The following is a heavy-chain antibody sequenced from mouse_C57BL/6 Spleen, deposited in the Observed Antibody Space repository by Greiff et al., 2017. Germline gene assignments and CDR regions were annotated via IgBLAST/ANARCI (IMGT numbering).Heavy chain of an antibody. Sequence: EVTLVESGGGLVKPGGSLKLSCAASGFTFSSYAMSWVRQTPEKRLEWVATISDGGSYTYYPDNVKGRFTIFRDNAKNNLYLQLSHLKSEDTAMYYCARETGYYFDYWGQGTTLTVSS. J-gene: IGHJ2*01. D-gene: IGHD4-1*01. CDR1: GFTFSSYA. CDR2: ISDGGSYT. V-gene: IGHV5-4*01. CDR3: ARETGYYFDY.